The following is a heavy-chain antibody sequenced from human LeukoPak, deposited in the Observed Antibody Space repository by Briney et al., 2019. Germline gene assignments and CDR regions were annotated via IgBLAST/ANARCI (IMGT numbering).Heavy chain of an antibody. V-gene: IGHV3-53*01. CDR1: GFTVSSNY. Sequence: PGGSLRLSCAASGFTVSSNYMSWVRQAPGKGLEWVSVSGSGGDTYYVDSVKGRFTISRDNSKNTLYLQMNSLRAEDTAVYYCAKARGGTYRTYYFDYWGQGTLVTVSS. D-gene: IGHD1-26*01. CDR2: SGSGGDT. CDR3: AKARGGTYRTYYFDY. J-gene: IGHJ4*02.